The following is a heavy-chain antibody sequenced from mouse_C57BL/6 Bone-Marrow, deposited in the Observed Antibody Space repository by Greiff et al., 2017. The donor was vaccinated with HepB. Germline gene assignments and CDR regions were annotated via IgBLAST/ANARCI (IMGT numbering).Heavy chain of an antibody. Sequence: VQLQQSGAELVRPGTSVKMSCKASGYTFTNYWIGWAKQRPGHGLEWIGDIYPGGGYTNYNEKFKGKATLTADKSSSTAYMQFSSLTSEDSAIYYCARSPYDYGGYFDVWGTVTTVTVSS. CDR1: GYTFTNYW. V-gene: IGHV1-63*01. J-gene: IGHJ1*03. D-gene: IGHD2-4*01. CDR2: IYPGGGYT. CDR3: ARSPYDYGGYFDV.